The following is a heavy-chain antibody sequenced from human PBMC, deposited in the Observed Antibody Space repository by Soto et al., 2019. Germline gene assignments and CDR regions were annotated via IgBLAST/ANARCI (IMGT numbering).Heavy chain of an antibody. Sequence: QVQLVESGGGVVQPGRSLRLSCAASGFTFSSFGMHWVRQAPGKGLEWVAVASYDGSYKYYADSVKGRFTISRDNSKNTIYLQMNTMRAEHTAVYYGAKERSFLATTPDLDYWGQGTLVTVSS. V-gene: IGHV3-30*18. CDR2: ASYDGSYK. J-gene: IGHJ4*02. D-gene: IGHD5-12*01. CDR1: GFTFSSFG. CDR3: AKERSFLATTPDLDY.